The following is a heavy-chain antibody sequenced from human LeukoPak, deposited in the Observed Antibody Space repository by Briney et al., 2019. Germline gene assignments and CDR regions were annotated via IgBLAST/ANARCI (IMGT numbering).Heavy chain of an antibody. Sequence: GGSLRLSCAASGFTFSSYGMHWVRQAPGKGLEWVAVIWYDGSNKYYADSVKGRFTISRDNSKNTLYLQMNSLRAEDTAVYYCARDKAPHPDYHDSSGYGTFDYWGQGTLVTVSS. CDR3: ARDKAPHPDYHDSSGYGTFDY. J-gene: IGHJ4*02. D-gene: IGHD3-22*01. V-gene: IGHV3-33*01. CDR2: IWYDGSNK. CDR1: GFTFSSYG.